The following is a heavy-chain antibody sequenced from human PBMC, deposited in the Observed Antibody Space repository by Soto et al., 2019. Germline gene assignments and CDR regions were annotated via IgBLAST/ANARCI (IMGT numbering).Heavy chain of an antibody. D-gene: IGHD2-15*01. J-gene: IGHJ6*02. Sequence: QVQLVESGGGVVQPGRSLRLSCAASGFTFSSYAMHWVRQAPGKGLEWVAVISYDGSNKYYADSVKGRFTISRDNSKNTLYMQMNSLRSEDTAVYYCARVYFVFGGSFLADYGMDVWGQGNTVTVSS. CDR2: ISYDGSNK. V-gene: IGHV3-30-3*01. CDR3: ARVYFVFGGSFLADYGMDV. CDR1: GFTFSSYA.